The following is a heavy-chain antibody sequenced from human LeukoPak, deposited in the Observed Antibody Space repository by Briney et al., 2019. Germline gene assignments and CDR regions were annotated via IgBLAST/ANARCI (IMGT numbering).Heavy chain of an antibody. Sequence: ASVKVSCKASGYTFTSYSIHWVRQAPGQGLGWMGIINPSGGSTSYAQKFQGRVTMTRDTSTSTVYMELSSLRSEDTAVYYCARMIAVAGTSAFDPWGQGTLVTVSS. D-gene: IGHD6-19*01. V-gene: IGHV1-46*01. CDR3: ARMIAVAGTSAFDP. J-gene: IGHJ5*02. CDR2: INPSGGST. CDR1: GYTFTSYS.